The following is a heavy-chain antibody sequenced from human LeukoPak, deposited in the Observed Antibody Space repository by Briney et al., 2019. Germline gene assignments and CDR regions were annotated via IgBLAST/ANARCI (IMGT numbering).Heavy chain of an antibody. Sequence: ASVKVSCKASGHTFTGYYMHWVRQAPGQGLEWMGWINPNSGGTNYAQKFQGRVTMTRDTSISTAYMELSRLRSDDTAVYYCARSLVGATTNFDYWGQGTLVTVSS. J-gene: IGHJ4*02. CDR3: ARSLVGATTNFDY. CDR1: GHTFTGYY. CDR2: INPNSGGT. V-gene: IGHV1-2*02. D-gene: IGHD1-26*01.